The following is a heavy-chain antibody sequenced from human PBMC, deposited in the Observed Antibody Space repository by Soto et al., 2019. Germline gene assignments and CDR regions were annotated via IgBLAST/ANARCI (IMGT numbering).Heavy chain of an antibody. CDR3: AKEQYLWFGELFIFDY. D-gene: IGHD3-10*01. V-gene: IGHV3-23*01. Sequence: SLRLSCAASGFTFSSYAMSWVRQAPGKGLEWVSAISGSGGSTYYADSVKGRFTISRDNSKNTLYLQMNSLRAEDTAVYYCAKEQYLWFGELFIFDYWGQGTLVTVSS. J-gene: IGHJ4*02. CDR1: GFTFSSYA. CDR2: ISGSGGST.